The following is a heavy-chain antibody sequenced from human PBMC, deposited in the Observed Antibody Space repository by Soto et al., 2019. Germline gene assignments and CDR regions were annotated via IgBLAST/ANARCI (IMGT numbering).Heavy chain of an antibody. CDR3: ARHPLSHGAHFYLDY. CDR2: ISYDGRNK. Sequence: QVQLVESGGGVVQPGRSLRLSCAASGFSFSVYALHWVRQAPGKGLEWVALISYDGRNKKYADSVKGRFTISRDNSKNALYVQMDTLRSEDTAIYYCARHPLSHGAHFYLDYWGQGTTVTVSS. J-gene: IGHJ4*02. CDR1: GFSFSVYA. V-gene: IGHV3-30*04. D-gene: IGHD4-17*01.